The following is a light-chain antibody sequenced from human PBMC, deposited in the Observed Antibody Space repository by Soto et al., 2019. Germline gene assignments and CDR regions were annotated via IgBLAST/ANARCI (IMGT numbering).Light chain of an antibody. CDR1: KLGDKY. CDR3: QAWDSSTVV. V-gene: IGLV3-1*01. CDR2: QDS. J-gene: IGLJ2*01. Sequence: SYELTQPPSVSVSRGLTASITCSGDKLGDKYACWYQQKPGQSPVLVIYQDSKRPSGIPERFSGSNSGNTATLTISGTQAMDEADYYCQAWDSSTVVFGGGTNITVL.